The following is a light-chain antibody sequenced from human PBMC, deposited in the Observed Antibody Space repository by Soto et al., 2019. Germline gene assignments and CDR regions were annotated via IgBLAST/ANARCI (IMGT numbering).Light chain of an antibody. CDR2: RIS. J-gene: IGKJ3*01. V-gene: IGKV1-9*01. CDR1: QDVSRF. Sequence: IQLTQSPSSLSASVGDRVTITCRASQDVSRFLAWYQQREGKSPKLLVYRISTLQSGVPSRFNGIGSGTESTLTIHRLPPEDFATYYCQQLHSSPFTFGPGTKVNI. CDR3: QQLHSSPFT.